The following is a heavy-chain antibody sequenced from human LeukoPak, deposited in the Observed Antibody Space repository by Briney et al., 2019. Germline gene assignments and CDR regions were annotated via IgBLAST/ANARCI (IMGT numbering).Heavy chain of an antibody. V-gene: IGHV1-18*01. J-gene: IGHJ6*02. Sequence: ASVKVSCKASGYTFTSYGISWVRQAPGQGLEWMGWISAYNGNTNYAQKLQGRVTMTTDTSTSTAYMELRSLRSDDTAVYYCARWDPYSGNYYYGMDVWGQGTTVTVSS. CDR2: ISAYNGNT. CDR1: GYTFTSYG. D-gene: IGHD1-26*01. CDR3: ARWDPYSGNYYYGMDV.